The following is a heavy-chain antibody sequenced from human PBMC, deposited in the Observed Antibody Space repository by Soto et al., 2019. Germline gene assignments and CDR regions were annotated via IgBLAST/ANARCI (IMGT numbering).Heavy chain of an antibody. Sequence: SETLSLTCTVSGGSINKGDYSWSWVRQHPGKGLEWIGYIYYSGTTYYNPSLKSRVTMSVDPSKNQSSLKLSSVTAADTAVYYCAGAYDIMEGYFEYWSQGTLVTVSS. V-gene: IGHV4-31*03. CDR3: AGAYDIMEGYFEY. D-gene: IGHD3-22*01. CDR1: GGSINKGDYS. J-gene: IGHJ4*02. CDR2: IYYSGTT.